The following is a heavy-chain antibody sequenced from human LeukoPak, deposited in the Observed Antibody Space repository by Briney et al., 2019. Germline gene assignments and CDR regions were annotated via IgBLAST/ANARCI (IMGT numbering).Heavy chain of an antibody. V-gene: IGHV4-39*01. Sequence: SETLSLTCTVSGGSINNSSDYWGWIRRPPGKGLEWIGNIYYRWGTYYSPSLKSRVTISVDTSKNQFSLKLSSVTAADTAVYYCASYDSSGYPIFDYWGQGTPVTVSS. CDR1: GGSINNSSDY. CDR2: IYYRWGT. CDR3: ASYDSSGYPIFDY. J-gene: IGHJ4*02. D-gene: IGHD3-22*01.